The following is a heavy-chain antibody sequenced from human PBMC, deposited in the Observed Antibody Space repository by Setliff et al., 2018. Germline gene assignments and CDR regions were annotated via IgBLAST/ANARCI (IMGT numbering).Heavy chain of an antibody. J-gene: IGHJ4*02. V-gene: IGHV4-59*12. D-gene: IGHD5-12*01. CDR1: GSSFSSYS. CDR2: KYYSGST. Sequence: SETLSLTCTVSGSSFSSYSWSWIRQPPGKGLEWIGYKYYSGSTNSNPSLKSRVTISVDTSKNQFSLNIDSVTAADTAVYYCARESRFGYSGYDCAFDFWGQGMLVTVSS. CDR3: ARESRFGYSGYDCAFDF.